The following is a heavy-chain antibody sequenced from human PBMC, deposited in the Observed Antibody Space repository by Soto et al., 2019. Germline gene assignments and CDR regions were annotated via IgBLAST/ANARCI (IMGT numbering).Heavy chain of an antibody. Sequence: GESLKISCKGSGYSFTSYWIGWVRQMPGKGLEWMGIVYPGDSDTRYSPSFQGQVTISADKSISTAYLQWSSLKASDTAMYYCARREGAGYCSGGSCYHYYYMDVWGKGTTVTVSS. V-gene: IGHV5-51*01. D-gene: IGHD2-15*01. CDR1: GYSFTSYW. CDR3: ARREGAGYCSGGSCYHYYYMDV. CDR2: VYPGDSDT. J-gene: IGHJ6*03.